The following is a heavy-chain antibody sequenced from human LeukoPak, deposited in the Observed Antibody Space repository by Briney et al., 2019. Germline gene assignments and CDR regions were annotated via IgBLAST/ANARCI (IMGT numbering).Heavy chain of an antibody. D-gene: IGHD6-19*01. Sequence: PSETLSLTCAVYGGSFSGYYWSWIRQPPGKGLEWIGEINHSGSTNYNPSLKSRVTISVDTSKNQFSLKLSSVTASDPAVYYCARGRGGPGAAGRSGSDYWGQGTLVTVSS. CDR1: GGSFSGYY. CDR3: ARGRGGPGAAGRSGSDY. V-gene: IGHV4-34*01. J-gene: IGHJ4*02. CDR2: INHSGST.